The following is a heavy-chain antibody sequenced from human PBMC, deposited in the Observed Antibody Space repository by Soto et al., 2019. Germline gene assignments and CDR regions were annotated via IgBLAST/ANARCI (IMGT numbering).Heavy chain of an antibody. CDR3: ARGWGYDSTDYYYAY. CDR2: IIPIFGTA. Sequence: QVQLVQSGAEVRKPGSSVKVSCKASGGTFSRHAISWVRQGPGQGLEWMGGIIPIFGTANHAQKFQGRVTIIADESTSTVYMELNSLRSEDTAIYYCARGWGYDSTDYYYAYWGQGTLVIVSS. CDR1: GGTFSRHA. D-gene: IGHD3-22*01. J-gene: IGHJ4*02. V-gene: IGHV1-69*01.